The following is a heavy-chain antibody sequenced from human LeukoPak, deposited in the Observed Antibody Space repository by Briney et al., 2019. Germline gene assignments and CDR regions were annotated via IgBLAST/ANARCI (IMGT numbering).Heavy chain of an antibody. Sequence: PSETLSLTCTVSGGSISSYYWSWIRQPPGKGLEWSGYIYYSGSTNYNPSLKSRVTISVDTSKNQFSLKLSSVTAADTAVYYCAREGGGEQLVLDYWGQGTLVTVSS. CDR3: AREGGGEQLVLDY. CDR2: IYYSGST. CDR1: GGSISSYY. J-gene: IGHJ4*02. V-gene: IGHV4-59*01. D-gene: IGHD6-6*01.